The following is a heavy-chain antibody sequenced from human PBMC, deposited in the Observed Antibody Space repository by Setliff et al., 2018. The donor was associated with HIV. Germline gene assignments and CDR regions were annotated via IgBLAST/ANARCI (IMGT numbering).Heavy chain of an antibody. D-gene: IGHD3-10*01. CDR2: ISSSSSTI. Sequence: GGSLRLSCAVSGFFFSDHYMSWIRQAPGKGLEWVSYISSSSSTIYYADSVKGRFTISRDNAKNSLYLQMNSLRAEDTAVYYCARGPPYGQILDFDYWGQGTLVTVSS. CDR1: GFFFSDHY. V-gene: IGHV3-11*04. CDR3: ARGPPYGQILDFDY. J-gene: IGHJ4*02.